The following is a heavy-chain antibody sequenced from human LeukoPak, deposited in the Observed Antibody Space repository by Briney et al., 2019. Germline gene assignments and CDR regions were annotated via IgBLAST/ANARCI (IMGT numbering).Heavy chain of an antibody. V-gene: IGHV4-38-2*02. CDR1: GYSISSGYY. CDR3: ARRGSSGWYFDY. Sequence: SETLSLTCTVSGYSISSGYYWGWIRQPPGKGLEWIGSIYHSGSTYYNPSLKSRVTISVDTSKNQFSLRLSSVTAADTAVYYCARRGSSGWYFDYWGQGTLVTVSS. CDR2: IYHSGST. D-gene: IGHD6-19*01. J-gene: IGHJ4*02.